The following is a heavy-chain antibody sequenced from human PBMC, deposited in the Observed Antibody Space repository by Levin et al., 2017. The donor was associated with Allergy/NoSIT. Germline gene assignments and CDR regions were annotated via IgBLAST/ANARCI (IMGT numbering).Heavy chain of an antibody. CDR3: ARAYS. CDR2: IKQDGSEK. V-gene: IGHV3-7*04. J-gene: IGHJ5*02. D-gene: IGHD3-10*01. CDR1: GFTFTNAW. Sequence: GESLKISCAASGFTFTNAWMSWVRQAPGKGPEWVASIKQDGSEKYYVDSVKGRFTISRDNAKNSLYLQMNSLRAEDTALYYCARAYSWGQGTLVTVSS.